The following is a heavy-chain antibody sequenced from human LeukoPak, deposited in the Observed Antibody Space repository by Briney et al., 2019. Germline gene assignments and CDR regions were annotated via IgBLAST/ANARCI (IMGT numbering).Heavy chain of an antibody. CDR1: GGSISSYY. CDR2: IYYSGST. Sequence: MPSETLSLTCTVSGGSISSYYWSWIRQPPGEGLEWIGYIYYSGSTNYNPSLKSRVTISVDTSKNQFSLKLSSVTAADTAVYYCARGGDIAVAEDYWGQGTLVTVSS. D-gene: IGHD6-19*01. J-gene: IGHJ4*02. V-gene: IGHV4-59*01. CDR3: ARGGDIAVAEDY.